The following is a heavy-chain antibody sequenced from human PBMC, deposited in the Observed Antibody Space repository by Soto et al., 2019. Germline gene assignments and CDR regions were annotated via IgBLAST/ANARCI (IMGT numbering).Heavy chain of an antibody. CDR3: AKDRTDMVRGVIPY. J-gene: IGHJ4*02. CDR1: GFTFSKHA. D-gene: IGHD3-10*01. CDR2: ISGSGGST. V-gene: IGHV3-23*01. Sequence: PGGSLRVSCAASGFTFSKHAMSWVLQAPGKGLEWVSAISGSGGSTYYADSVKGRFTFSKDNSKNTLYLQMNSLRAEDTALYYCAKDRTDMVRGVIPYWGQGNLVIVSS.